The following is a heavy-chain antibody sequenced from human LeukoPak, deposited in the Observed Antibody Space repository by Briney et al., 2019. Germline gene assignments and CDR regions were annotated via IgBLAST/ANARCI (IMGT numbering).Heavy chain of an antibody. CDR1: GYTFTGYY. CDR3: ARVMVRGVISDSIDP. V-gene: IGHV1-2*02. D-gene: IGHD3-10*01. CDR2: INPNSGGT. Sequence: ASVKVSCKASGYTFTGYYMRWVRQAPGQGLEWMGWINPNSGGTNYAQKFQGRVTMTRDTSISTAYMELSRLRSDDTAVYYCARVMVRGVISDSIDPWGQGTLVTVSS. J-gene: IGHJ5*02.